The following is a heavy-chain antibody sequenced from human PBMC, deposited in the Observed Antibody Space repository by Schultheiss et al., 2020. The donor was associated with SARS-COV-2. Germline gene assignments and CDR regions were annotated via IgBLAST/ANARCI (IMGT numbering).Heavy chain of an antibody. V-gene: IGHV4-34*01. J-gene: IGHJ4*02. CDR2: INYSGTS. CDR3: ASSRGYSYGLGFDY. CDR1: GESLRNFY. D-gene: IGHD5-18*01. Sequence: SETLSLTCAVYGESLRNFYWSWIRQAPGKGLEWIGSINYSGTSYYNPSLKSRVTISIDTSRNQFSLKLSSVTAADTAVYYCASSRGYSYGLGFDYWGQGTLVTVSS.